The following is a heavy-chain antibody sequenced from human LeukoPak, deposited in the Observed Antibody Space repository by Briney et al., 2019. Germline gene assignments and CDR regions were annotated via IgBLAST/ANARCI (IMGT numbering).Heavy chain of an antibody. V-gene: IGHV3-74*01. Sequence: GGSLRLSCVASGFTFSSDFMHWIRQAPGEGLMWVSQISGDETYTNYADSVKGRFTISRDNSKNTLYLQMNSLRAEDTAVYYCAKTYLYDILTGPCLDYWGQGTLVTVSS. CDR1: GFTFSSDF. CDR3: AKTYLYDILTGPCLDY. D-gene: IGHD3-9*01. CDR2: ISGDETYT. J-gene: IGHJ4*02.